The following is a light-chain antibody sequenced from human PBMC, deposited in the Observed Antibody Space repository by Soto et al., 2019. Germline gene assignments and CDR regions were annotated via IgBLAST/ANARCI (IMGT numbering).Light chain of an antibody. CDR2: GAS. CDR3: QQYNNWPGT. J-gene: IGKJ1*01. CDR1: QSVSSK. Sequence: EIVLTQSPGTLSVSPGERATLSCRASQSVSSKLAWYQQKPGQAPRLLFYGASTGAHGIPARFSGSGSETDFTLSISSLQSEDFAVYYCQQYNNWPGTFGQGTKVEIK. V-gene: IGKV3-15*01.